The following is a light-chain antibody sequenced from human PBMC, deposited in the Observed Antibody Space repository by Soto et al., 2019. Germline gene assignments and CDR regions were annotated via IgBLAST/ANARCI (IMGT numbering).Light chain of an antibody. CDR1: LSVSGY. CDR3: QQRAI. V-gene: IGKV3-11*01. J-gene: IGKJ5*01. CDR2: GTS. Sequence: EIVLTQSPASLALCPGERATLSCRASLSVSGYLAWYQQRPHQAPRLLIHGTSNRATGIPAPFSGEGSRKDFTLSISSLEPEDSAVYYCQQRAIFGQGTRLEIK.